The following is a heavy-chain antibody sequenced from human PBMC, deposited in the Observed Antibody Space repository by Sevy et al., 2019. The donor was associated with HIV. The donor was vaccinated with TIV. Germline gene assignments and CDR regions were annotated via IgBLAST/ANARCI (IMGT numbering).Heavy chain of an antibody. V-gene: IGHV3-72*01. D-gene: IGHD3-3*01. J-gene: IGHJ4*02. CDR3: QLWTTGRHS. CDR1: GFTISDHD. CDR2: SRKGAKDYVT. Sequence: GRSLRLSCAASGFTISDHDVVWVRQAPGKGLEWVGRSRKGAKDYVTTYAASVTGRFTISRDVSKNSLYLQMNRLKTEDTAVYYCQLWTTGRHSWGQGTLVTVSS.